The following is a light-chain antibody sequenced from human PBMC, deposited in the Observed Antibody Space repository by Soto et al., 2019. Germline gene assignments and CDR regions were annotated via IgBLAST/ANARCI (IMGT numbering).Light chain of an antibody. V-gene: IGLV2-23*01. CDR2: EGF. Sequence: QSALTQPPSASGSPGQSVTISCTGTSNDVGTYNLVSWYQQHPGKPPKLMIYEGFKRPSGVSNRFSGSKSGNTASLTISGLQAEDEADYYCSSYAGSTTYVFGTGTKVTVL. J-gene: IGLJ1*01. CDR1: SNDVGTYNL. CDR3: SSYAGSTTYV.